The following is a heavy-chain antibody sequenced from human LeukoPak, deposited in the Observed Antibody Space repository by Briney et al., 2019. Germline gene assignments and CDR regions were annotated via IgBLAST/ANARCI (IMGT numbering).Heavy chain of an antibody. V-gene: IGHV3-7*03. CDR1: GFTFSSYW. D-gene: IGHD6-19*01. CDR3: ARLGEQWLVLDY. Sequence: GGSLRLSCAASGFTFSSYWMSWVRQAPGRGLEWVANIKQDGSEKYYVDSVKGRFTIPRDNAKNSLYLQMNSLRAEDTAVYYCARLGEQWLVLDYWGQGTLVTVSS. J-gene: IGHJ4*02. CDR2: IKQDGSEK.